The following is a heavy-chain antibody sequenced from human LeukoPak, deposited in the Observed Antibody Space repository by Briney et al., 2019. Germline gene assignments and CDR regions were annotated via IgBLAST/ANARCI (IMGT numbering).Heavy chain of an antibody. CDR3: ATSSLSLPRY. CDR1: GFTFSNYW. V-gene: IGHV4-59*04. D-gene: IGHD6-6*01. J-gene: IGHJ4*02. CDR2: VYYSGIT. Sequence: GSLRLSCAASGFTFSNYWMTWIRQPPGKGLEWIGNVYYSGITYYNPSLKSRVIISLDTPKSQFSLKLSSVTAADTAVYYCATSSLSLPRYLGQGTLVTVSS.